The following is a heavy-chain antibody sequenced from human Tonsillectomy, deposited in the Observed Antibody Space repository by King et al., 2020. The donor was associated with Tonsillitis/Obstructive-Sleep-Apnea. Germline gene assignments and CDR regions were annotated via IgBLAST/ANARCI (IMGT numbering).Heavy chain of an antibody. V-gene: IGHV1-69*01. Sequence: VQLVESGAEVKKPGSSVKVSCKASGGTFSSYAIGWVRQAPGQGLEWMGGIIPMFGTANYAQNFQGRVTISADESTSTAYMELRSLRSEDTAMYYCTRFISGYYDESVTRRDAFDIWGQGTMVTVSS. J-gene: IGHJ3*02. CDR2: IIPMFGTA. CDR1: GGTFSSYA. CDR3: TRFISGYYDESVTRRDAFDI. D-gene: IGHD3-22*01.